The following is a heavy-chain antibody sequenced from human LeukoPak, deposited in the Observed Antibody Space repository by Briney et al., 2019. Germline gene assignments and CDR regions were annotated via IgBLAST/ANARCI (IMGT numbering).Heavy chain of an antibody. CDR2: IYPGDSDT. CDR1: GYSFTNSW. V-gene: IGHV5-51*01. J-gene: IGHJ4*02. Sequence: GESLKISCKGSGYSFTNSWIGWVRQMPGQGLEWMGIIYPGDSDTRYSPSFQGQVTMSADKSISTAYLQWSSLKASDTAMYYCARQTRYCGGDCNSFDYWGQGTLVTVSP. CDR3: ARQTRYCGGDCNSFDY. D-gene: IGHD2-21*02.